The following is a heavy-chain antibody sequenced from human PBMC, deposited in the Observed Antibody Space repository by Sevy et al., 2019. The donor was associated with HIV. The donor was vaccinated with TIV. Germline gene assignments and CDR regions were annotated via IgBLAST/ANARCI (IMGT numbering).Heavy chain of an antibody. Sequence: ASVKVSCKASGGTFSSYAISWVRQAPGQGLEWMGGIIPILGIANYAQKFQGRVTITADQSTSTAYMELSSRRSEDTAVYYCARTEAVGGFNLSSGWTNYYYYYMDVWGKGTTVTVSS. J-gene: IGHJ6*03. V-gene: IGHV1-69*10. CDR1: GGTFSSYA. CDR3: ARTEAVGGFNLSSGWTNYYYYYMDV. D-gene: IGHD6-25*01. CDR2: IIPILGIA.